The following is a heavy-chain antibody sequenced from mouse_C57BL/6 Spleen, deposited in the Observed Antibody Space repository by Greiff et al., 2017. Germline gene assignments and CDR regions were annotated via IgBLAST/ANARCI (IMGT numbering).Heavy chain of an antibody. J-gene: IGHJ2*01. CDR2: INPGSGGT. Sequence: QVQLQQSGAELVRPGTSVKVSCKASGYAFTNYLIEWVKQRPGQGLEWIGVINPGSGGTNYNEKFKGKATLTADKSSSTAYMQLSSLTSEDSAVYFCARLGYDDYFDYWGQGTTLTVSS. CDR1: GYAFTNYL. D-gene: IGHD2-3*01. V-gene: IGHV1-54*01. CDR3: ARLGYDDYFDY.